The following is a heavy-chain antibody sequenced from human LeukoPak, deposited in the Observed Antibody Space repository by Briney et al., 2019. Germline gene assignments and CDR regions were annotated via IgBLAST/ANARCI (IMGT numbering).Heavy chain of an antibody. J-gene: IGHJ4*02. CDR1: GFTFSSHS. D-gene: IGHD3-3*01. CDR2: ISSSSSTI. Sequence: GGSLRLSCAASGFTFSSHSMNWVRQAPGKGLEWVSYISSSSSTIYYADSVKGRFTISRDNAKNSLYLQMNSLRAEDTAVYYCAREREEWLSHYYFDYWGQGTLVTVSS. V-gene: IGHV3-48*01. CDR3: AREREEWLSHYYFDY.